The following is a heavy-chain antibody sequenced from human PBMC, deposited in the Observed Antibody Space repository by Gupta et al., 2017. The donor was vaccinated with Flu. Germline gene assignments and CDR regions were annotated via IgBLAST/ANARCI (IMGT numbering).Heavy chain of an antibody. CDR1: GFTFSSYG. CDR2: ISYDGSNK. V-gene: IGHV3-30*18. J-gene: IGHJ6*02. CDR3: AKPHDGDYDGMDV. Sequence: QVQLVESGGGVVQPGRSLRLSCAASGFTFSSYGMHWVRQAPGKGLEWVAVISYDGSNKYYADSVKGRFTISRDNSKNTLYLQMNSLRAEDTAVYYCAKPHDGDYDGMDVWGQGTTVTVSS. D-gene: IGHD4-17*01.